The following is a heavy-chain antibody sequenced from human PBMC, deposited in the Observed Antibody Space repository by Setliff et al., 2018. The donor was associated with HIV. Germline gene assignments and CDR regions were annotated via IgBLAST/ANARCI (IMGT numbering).Heavy chain of an antibody. V-gene: IGHV3-48*03. J-gene: IGHJ6*03. CDR3: ARGRRDCSSGSCYGPYYMDV. D-gene: IGHD2-15*01. CDR2: ITSSGDAI. CDR1: GFTFSDIE. Sequence: PGGSLRLSCGASGFTFSDIEMNWVRQAPGKGLEWVSYITSSGDAIYYADSVEGRFTISRDNAKNSLYLQMNSLRAEDTATYYCARGRRDCSSGSCYGPYYMDVWGKGTTVTVSS.